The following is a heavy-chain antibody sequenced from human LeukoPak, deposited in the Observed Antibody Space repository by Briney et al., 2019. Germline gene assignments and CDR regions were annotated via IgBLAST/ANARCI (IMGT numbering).Heavy chain of an antibody. CDR3: ARAGGGFDY. J-gene: IGHJ4*02. D-gene: IGHD3-16*01. CDR1: GFTFSSYA. V-gene: IGHV3-30*04. Sequence: GGSLRLSCAASGFTFSSYAMHWVRQAPGKGLEWVAVISYDGSNKHYADSVKGRFTISRDNSKNTLYLQMNSLRAEDTAVYYCARAGGGFDYWGQGTLVTVSS. CDR2: ISYDGSNK.